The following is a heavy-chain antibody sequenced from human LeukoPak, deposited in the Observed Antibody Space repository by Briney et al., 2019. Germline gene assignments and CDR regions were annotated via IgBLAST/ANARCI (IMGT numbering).Heavy chain of an antibody. V-gene: IGHV1-69*06. D-gene: IGHD6-19*01. J-gene: IGHJ5*02. CDR1: GGTFSSYA. Sequence: ASVKVSCKASGGTFSSYAISWVRQAPGQGLEWMGGIIPIFGTANYAQKFQGRVTITADKSTSTAYMELSSLRSEDTAVYYCARERVPGIAVAAREIWFDPWGQGTLVTVSS. CDR3: ARERVPGIAVAAREIWFDP. CDR2: IIPIFGTA.